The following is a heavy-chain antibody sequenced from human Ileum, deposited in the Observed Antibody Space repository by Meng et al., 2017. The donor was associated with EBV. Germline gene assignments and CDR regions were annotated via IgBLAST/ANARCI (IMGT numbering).Heavy chain of an antibody. CDR3: ATSRIAKFDR. Sequence: QLQLQESGPGLVQPSQGLSPPCVIAGDSVSSDKTAWNWIRQSPSRGLEWLGRTYRRSRWYYDYALSVKSRINISPDTSKNQVSLQLNSVTDEDTGIYYCATSRIAKFDRWGQGTLVTVSS. CDR2: TYRRSRWYY. V-gene: IGHV6-1*01. CDR1: GDSVSSDKTA. J-gene: IGHJ5*02.